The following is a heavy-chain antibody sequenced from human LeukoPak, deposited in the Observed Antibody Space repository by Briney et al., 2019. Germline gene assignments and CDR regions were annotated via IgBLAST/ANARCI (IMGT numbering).Heavy chain of an antibody. V-gene: IGHV5-51*01. D-gene: IGHD3-3*01. CDR2: IYPGDSDT. Sequence: GESLKISCKGSGYSFTSYWNGWVRQMSGKGLEWMGIIYPGDSDTRYSPSFQGQVTISADKSNSTAYLQWSSLKASDTAIYYCARASSFGYYYYGVDVWGQGTTVTVSS. J-gene: IGHJ6*02. CDR1: GYSFTSYW. CDR3: ARASSFGYYYYGVDV.